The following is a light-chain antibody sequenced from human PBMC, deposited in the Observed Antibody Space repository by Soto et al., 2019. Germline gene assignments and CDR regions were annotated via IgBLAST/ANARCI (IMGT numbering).Light chain of an antibody. CDR2: YAS. J-gene: IGKJ3*01. V-gene: IGKV3-15*01. Sequence: EMVMTQSPATLSVSPGERVTLSCRASESVHRNLAWYQQKPGQGPSLLIYYASTRATGVPDRFTGSGSGTEFTRTIGSLHSEDSGVYHCQHYNNWPPTFGPGTKVEIK. CDR1: ESVHRN. CDR3: QHYNNWPPT.